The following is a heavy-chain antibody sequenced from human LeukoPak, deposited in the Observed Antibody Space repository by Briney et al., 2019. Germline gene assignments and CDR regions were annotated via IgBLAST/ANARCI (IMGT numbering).Heavy chain of an antibody. J-gene: IGHJ3*02. CDR3: ARDLTGDCAFDI. V-gene: IGHV3-66*02. D-gene: IGHD1-14*01. Sequence: GGSLRLSCAASGFTVSSNYMTWVRQAPGKGREGVSALYSGANSYYADSVKGRFTISRDRSKNTPYLQKNSLRAEDTAVYLCARDLTGDCAFDIWSQGTMVTVSS. CDR2: LYSGANS. CDR1: GFTVSSNY.